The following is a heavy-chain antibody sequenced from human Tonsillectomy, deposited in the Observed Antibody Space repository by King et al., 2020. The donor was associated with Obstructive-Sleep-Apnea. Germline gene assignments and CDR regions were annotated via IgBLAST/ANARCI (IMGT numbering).Heavy chain of an antibody. Sequence: QLQESGPGLVKPSETLSLTCTVSGGSISSYYWSWIRQPPGKGLEWIGYIYYSGSTNDNPSLKSRVTISVDTSKNQFSLKLSSVTAADTAVYYCAREGLLWFGELLPSPYFDYWGQGTLVTVSS. CDR3: AREGLLWFGELLPSPYFDY. CDR1: GGSISSYY. J-gene: IGHJ4*02. V-gene: IGHV4-59*01. D-gene: IGHD3-10*01. CDR2: IYYSGST.